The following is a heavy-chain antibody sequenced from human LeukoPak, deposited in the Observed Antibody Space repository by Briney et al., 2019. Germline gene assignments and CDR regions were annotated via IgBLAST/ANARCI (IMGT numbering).Heavy chain of an antibody. V-gene: IGHV4-4*07. CDR3: ARDLSGYNAGYYYYMDV. Sequence: SETLSLTCTVSGGSISSYYWSWIRQPAGKGLEWIGRIYTSGSTNYNPSLKSRVTMSVDTSKNQFSLKLSSVTAADTAVYYCARDLSGYNAGYYYYMDVWGKGTTVTISS. CDR1: GGSISSYY. D-gene: IGHD3-22*01. J-gene: IGHJ6*03. CDR2: IYTSGST.